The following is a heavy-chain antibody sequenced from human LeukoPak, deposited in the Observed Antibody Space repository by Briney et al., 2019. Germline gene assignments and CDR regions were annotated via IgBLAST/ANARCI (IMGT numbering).Heavy chain of an antibody. Sequence: TGGSLRLSCAASRFTFSSYAMSXXXQAPGKGLDXXXXXXGSGGTTYYAASVKGRFAISRDNSKNTLYLQMNSLRAEDTAIYYCATLKQDSGSYYDPFNYWGQGTLVTVSS. J-gene: IGHJ4*02. CDR3: ATLKQDSGSYYDPFNY. V-gene: IGHV3-23*01. CDR1: RFTFSSYA. D-gene: IGHD3-10*01. CDR2: XXGSGGTT.